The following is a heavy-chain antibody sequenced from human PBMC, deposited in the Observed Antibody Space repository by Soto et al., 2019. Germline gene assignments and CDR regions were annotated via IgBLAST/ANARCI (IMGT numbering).Heavy chain of an antibody. D-gene: IGHD3-3*01. CDR2: INAGNGNS. Sequence: ASVKVSCKASGYTFITFAMDWVRQAPGQGLEWMGWINAGNGNSEYSQRFQGRVTITTDISANTAYMELGSLTSEDTAVYCCARSWNGAGPTFDIWGQGTMVTVSS. J-gene: IGHJ3*02. CDR1: GYTFITFA. CDR3: ARSWNGAGPTFDI. V-gene: IGHV1-3*01.